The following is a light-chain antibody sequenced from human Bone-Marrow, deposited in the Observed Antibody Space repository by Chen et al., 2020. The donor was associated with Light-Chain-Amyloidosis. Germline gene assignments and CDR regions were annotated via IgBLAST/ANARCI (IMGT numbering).Light chain of an antibody. Sequence: NFMLTQPHSVSESPGKTVIISCTRSSGSIATNYVQWYQQRPGSFPTTVIYEDDQRPSGVPDRYSVSIGKTSNSASLPISGLKTEDEADYCWQSYDVRSKGVFGEGTKLTVL. CDR2: EDD. CDR3: QSYDVRSKGV. CDR1: SGSIATNY. J-gene: IGLJ3*02. V-gene: IGLV6-57*01.